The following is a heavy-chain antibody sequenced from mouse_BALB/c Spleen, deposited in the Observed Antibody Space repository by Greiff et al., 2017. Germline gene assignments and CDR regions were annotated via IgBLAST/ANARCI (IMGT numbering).Heavy chain of an antibody. J-gene: IGHJ4*01. CDR2: ILPGSGST. V-gene: IGHV1-9*01. CDR1: GYTFSSYW. CDR3: AIYSDAMDY. Sequence: QVQLQQSGAELMKPGASVKISCKATGYTFSSYWIEWVKQRPGHGLEWIGEILPGSGSTNYNEKFKGKATFTADTSSNTAYMQLSSLTSEDSAVYDCAIYSDAMDYWGQGTSVTVSS. D-gene: IGHD2-1*01.